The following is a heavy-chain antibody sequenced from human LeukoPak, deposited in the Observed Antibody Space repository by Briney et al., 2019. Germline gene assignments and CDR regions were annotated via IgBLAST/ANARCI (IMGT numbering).Heavy chain of an antibody. CDR1: GYTFTSYG. V-gene: IGHV1-18*01. J-gene: IGHJ6*03. CDR3: ARGVAAAGMDYYYYYYMDV. Sequence: ASVKVSCKASGYTFTSYGISWVRQAPGQGLEWMGWISAYNGNTNYAQKLQGRVTMTSDTSTSTAYMELRSLRSDDAAVYYCARGVAAAGMDYYYYYYMDVWGKGTTVTVSS. D-gene: IGHD6-13*01. CDR2: ISAYNGNT.